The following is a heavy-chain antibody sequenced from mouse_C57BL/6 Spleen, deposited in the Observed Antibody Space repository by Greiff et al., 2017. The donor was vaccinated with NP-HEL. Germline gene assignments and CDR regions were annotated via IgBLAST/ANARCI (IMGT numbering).Heavy chain of an antibody. V-gene: IGHV1-81*01. CDR2: IYPRSGNT. J-gene: IGHJ2*01. D-gene: IGHD1-1*01. CDR1: GYTFTSYG. Sequence: VKVVESGAELARPGASVKLSCKASGYTFTSYGISWVKQRTGQGLEWIGEIYPRSGNTYYNEKFKGKATLTADKSSSTAYMELRSLTSEDSAVYFCARSFITTVVAPYYFDYWGQGTTLTVSS. CDR3: ARSFITTVVAPYYFDY.